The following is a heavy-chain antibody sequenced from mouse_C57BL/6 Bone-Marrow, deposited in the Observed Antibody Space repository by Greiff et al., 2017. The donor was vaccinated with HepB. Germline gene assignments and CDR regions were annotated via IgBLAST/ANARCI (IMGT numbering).Heavy chain of an antibody. J-gene: IGHJ1*03. V-gene: IGHV3-6*01. CDR2: ISYDGSN. CDR3: ARDGGNNWYFDV. D-gene: IGHD2-1*01. CDR1: GYSITSGYY. Sequence: EVQLKESGPGLVKPSQSLSLTCSVTGYSITSGYYWNWIRQFPGNKLEWMGYISYDGSNNYNPSLKNRISITRGTSKNQFFLKLNSVTTEDTATYYCARDGGNNWYFDVWGTGTTVTVSS.